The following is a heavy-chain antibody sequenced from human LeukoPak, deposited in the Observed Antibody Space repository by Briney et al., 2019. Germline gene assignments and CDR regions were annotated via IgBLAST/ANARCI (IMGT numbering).Heavy chain of an antibody. CDR3: LRDYQGY. D-gene: IGHD6-13*01. J-gene: IGHJ4*02. Sequence: GGTLRLSCAVSGFTFSIYWMSWVRQPPGKGLEWVANIKEDGSQKYYLYSVKGRFTISRDNTKNALYLQIHILRAGNTALYYCLRDYQGYWGQGTLVTVSS. CDR1: GFTFSIYW. V-gene: IGHV3-7*01. CDR2: IKEDGSQK.